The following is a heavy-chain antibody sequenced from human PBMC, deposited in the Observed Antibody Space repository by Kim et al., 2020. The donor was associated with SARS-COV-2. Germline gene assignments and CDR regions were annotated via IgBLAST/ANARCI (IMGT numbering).Heavy chain of an antibody. Sequence: GGSLRLSCAASGFTFSSYAMSWVRQAPGKGLEWVSAISGSGGSTYYADSVKGRFTISRDNSKNTLYLQMNSLRAEDTAVYYCAKDHASIVVVPTDLFDYWGQGTLVTVSS. CDR1: GFTFSSYA. V-gene: IGHV3-23*01. J-gene: IGHJ4*02. CDR2: ISGSGGST. D-gene: IGHD2-2*01. CDR3: AKDHASIVVVPTDLFDY.